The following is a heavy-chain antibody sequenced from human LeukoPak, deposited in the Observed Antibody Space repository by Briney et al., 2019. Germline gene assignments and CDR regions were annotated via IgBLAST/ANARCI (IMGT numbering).Heavy chain of an antibody. CDR3: AAGGYYSFLVS. CDR2: ISPDSGDT. Sequence: GASVKVSCKASASTFTSYYFHWVRQAPGQGLEWMGWISPDSGDTNFAQKFQGRGTMTRDTSIRTVYMELSRLTSDDTAIYYCAAGGYYSFLVSWGPGTLVSVSS. V-gene: IGHV1-2*02. D-gene: IGHD3-10*01. J-gene: IGHJ5*02. CDR1: ASTFTSYY.